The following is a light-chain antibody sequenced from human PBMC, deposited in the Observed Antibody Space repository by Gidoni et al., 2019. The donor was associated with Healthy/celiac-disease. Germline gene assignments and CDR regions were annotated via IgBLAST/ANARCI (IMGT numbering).Light chain of an antibody. CDR1: KGVRSN. Sequence: EIAMPHSPATLSVSSGERAPLSCRASKGVRSNLAWYQQRPGQAPSHLIYDAATRATGPPGRFRGSGSGTEFTLTISSMQYEDFAVYYCQQYSEWLGATFGQGTKVEIK. J-gene: IGKJ1*01. V-gene: IGKV3-15*01. CDR3: QQYSEWLGAT. CDR2: DAA.